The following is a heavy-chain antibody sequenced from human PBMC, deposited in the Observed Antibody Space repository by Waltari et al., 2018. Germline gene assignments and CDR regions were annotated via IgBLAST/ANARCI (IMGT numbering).Heavy chain of an antibody. CDR3: ATPGGNSDVDYYYYMDV. D-gene: IGHD2-21*02. J-gene: IGHJ6*03. CDR2: IIPIFGTA. CDR1: GGTFSSYA. V-gene: IGHV1-69*05. Sequence: QVQLVQSGAEVKKPGSSVKVSCKASGGTFSSYAISWVRQAPGQGLEWMGVIIPIFGTANYAQKFQGRVTITTDESTSTAYMELSSLRSEDTAVYYCATPGGNSDVDYYYYMDVWGKGTTVTVSS.